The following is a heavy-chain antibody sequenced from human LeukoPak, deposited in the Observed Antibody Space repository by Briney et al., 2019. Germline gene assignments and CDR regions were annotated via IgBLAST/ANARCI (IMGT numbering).Heavy chain of an antibody. CDR1: GGSISSYC. J-gene: IGHJ6*03. V-gene: IGHV4-4*07. CDR2: IYTSGST. Sequence: SETLSLTCTVSGGSISSYCWSWIRQPAGKGLEWIRRIYTSGSTNYNPSLKSRVTMSVDTSKNQFSLKLSSVTAADTAVYYCARTYRIAAAGPYYYYYYMDVWGKGTTVTVSS. CDR3: ARTYRIAAAGPYYYYYYMDV. D-gene: IGHD6-13*01.